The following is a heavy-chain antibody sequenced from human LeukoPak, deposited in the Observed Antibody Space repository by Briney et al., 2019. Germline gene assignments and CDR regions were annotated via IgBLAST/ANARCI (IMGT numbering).Heavy chain of an antibody. CDR2: IKQDGSEK. Sequence: GGSLRLSCAASGFTFSTYWMSWVRQAPGKGLEWVANIKQDGSEKYYVDSVKGRFTISRDNAKNSLYLQMNSLRAEDTAVYFCARGAGSWYSTSPNFDYWGQGTLVTVSS. CDR1: GFTFSTYW. J-gene: IGHJ4*02. D-gene: IGHD6-13*01. CDR3: ARGAGSWYSTSPNFDY. V-gene: IGHV3-7*01.